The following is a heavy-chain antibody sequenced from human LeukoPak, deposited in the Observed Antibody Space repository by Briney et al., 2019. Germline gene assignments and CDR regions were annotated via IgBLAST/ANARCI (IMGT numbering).Heavy chain of an antibody. Sequence: GGSLRLSCAASGFTFSSYAMTWVRQAPGKGLEWVAFIRYDGSKKFYADSVKGRFTISRDNSKNTLYLQMYSLRAEDMALYYCAKVNYYDSSGYWGAFDIWGQGTMVTVSS. CDR1: GFTFSSYA. D-gene: IGHD3-22*01. CDR2: IRYDGSKK. CDR3: AKVNYYDSSGYWGAFDI. V-gene: IGHV3-30*02. J-gene: IGHJ3*02.